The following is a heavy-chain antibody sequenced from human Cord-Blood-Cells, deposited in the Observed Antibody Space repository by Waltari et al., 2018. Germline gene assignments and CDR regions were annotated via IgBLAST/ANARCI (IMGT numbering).Heavy chain of an antibody. CDR2: MNPNSGNT. CDR3: ASLMAAAGNY. Sequence: QVQLVQSGAEVKTPGASLMVSWTTSGYTFTSYDINSVRQATGQGLEWMGWMNPNSGNTGYAQKFQGRVTMTRNTSISTAYMELSSLRSEDTAVYYCASLMAAAGNYWGQGTLVTVSS. D-gene: IGHD6-13*01. V-gene: IGHV1-8*01. CDR1: GYTFTSYD. J-gene: IGHJ4*02.